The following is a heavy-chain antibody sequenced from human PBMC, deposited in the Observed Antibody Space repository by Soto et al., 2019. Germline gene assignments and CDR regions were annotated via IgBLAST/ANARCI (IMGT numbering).Heavy chain of an antibody. J-gene: IGHJ4*02. CDR3: ARDTTRAYFDY. CDR2: IYSGGRT. D-gene: IGHD1-1*01. V-gene: IGHV3-66*01. CDR1: GFTVSSNY. Sequence: EVQLVESGGGLVQPGGSLRLSCAASGFTVSSNYMSWVRQAPGKGLEWVSLIYSGGRTYYADSVKGRFTISRDNSKNTLYLQMNSLRAEDTAVYFCARDTTRAYFDYWGQGTLVTVSS.